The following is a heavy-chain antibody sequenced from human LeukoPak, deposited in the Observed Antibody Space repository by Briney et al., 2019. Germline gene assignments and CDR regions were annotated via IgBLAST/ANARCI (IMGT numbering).Heavy chain of an antibody. J-gene: IGHJ3*02. D-gene: IGHD6-19*01. Sequence: SETLSLTCTVSGGSMRSNYWSWIRQPPGKGLEWIGYIYYNGDSNSNPSLKSRVTIAIDTSKNQFSLKLSSLTAADTAVYYCARFEGRTVAEQGSFDIWGQGTMVTVSS. CDR1: GGSMRSNY. V-gene: IGHV4-59*01. CDR3: ARFEGRTVAEQGSFDI. CDR2: IYYNGDS.